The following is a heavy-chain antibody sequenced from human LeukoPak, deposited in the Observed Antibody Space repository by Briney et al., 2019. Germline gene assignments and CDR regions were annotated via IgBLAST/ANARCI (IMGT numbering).Heavy chain of an antibody. J-gene: IGHJ5*02. V-gene: IGHV3-7*01. CDR2: IKQDGSEK. D-gene: IGHD3-22*01. CDR1: GFTFSTYW. CDR3: ARPKYDSSGYFSA. Sequence: PGGSLRLSCAASGFTFSTYWMNWVRQAPGKGLEWVANIKQDGSEKKYVDSVKGRFTISRDNAKNSLYLQMNSPRAEDTAVYYCARPKYDSSGYFSAWGQGTLVTVSS.